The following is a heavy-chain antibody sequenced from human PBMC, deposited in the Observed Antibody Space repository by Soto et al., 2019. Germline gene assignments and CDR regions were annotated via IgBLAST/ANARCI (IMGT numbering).Heavy chain of an antibody. CDR2: ISAYNGNT. Sequence: QVQLVQSGAEVKKPGASVKVSCKASGYTFTSYGISWVRQAPGQGLEWMGWISAYNGNTNYAQKLQGSVNKTTDTATSTAYMELRSLRSDDTAVYYCARAPLDYDILTGYYSPNWFDPWGQGTLVTVSS. V-gene: IGHV1-18*04. CDR1: GYTFTSYG. CDR3: ARAPLDYDILTGYYSPNWFDP. J-gene: IGHJ5*02. D-gene: IGHD3-9*01.